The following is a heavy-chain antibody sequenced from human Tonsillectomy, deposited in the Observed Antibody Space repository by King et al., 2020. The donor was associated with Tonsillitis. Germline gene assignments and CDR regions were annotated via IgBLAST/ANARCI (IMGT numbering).Heavy chain of an antibody. CDR1: GFTFSNYW. J-gene: IGHJ6*02. D-gene: IGHD4/OR15-4a*01. CDR2: LNTDETTT. Sequence: VQLVESGGGLVQPGGSLRLSCAASGFTFSNYWMYWVRQAPGKGLVWVSRLNTDETTTTYADSVKGRFTISRDNAKNTVYLQMNSLRAEDTAVYYCARGIAPDYNDYGAYYYHYYGMDVWGQGTTVTVSS. V-gene: IGHV3-74*01. CDR3: ARGIAPDYNDYGAYYYHYYGMDV.